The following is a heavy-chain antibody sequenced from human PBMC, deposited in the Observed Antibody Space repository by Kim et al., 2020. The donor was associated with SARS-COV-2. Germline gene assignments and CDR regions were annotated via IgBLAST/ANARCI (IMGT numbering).Heavy chain of an antibody. CDR2: INHFGST. J-gene: IGHJ4*02. CDR3: ARVRNNLIPASAPLVD. V-gene: IGHV4-34*01. D-gene: IGHD6-13*01. Sequence: SETLSLTCAVYGGSFSGYYWSWIRQPPGKGLEWIGEINHFGSTNYNPSLKSRVVISADTSKNQFSLKLSSVTAADTALYYCARVRNNLIPASAPLVDWGQGTLVTVSS. CDR1: GGSFSGYY.